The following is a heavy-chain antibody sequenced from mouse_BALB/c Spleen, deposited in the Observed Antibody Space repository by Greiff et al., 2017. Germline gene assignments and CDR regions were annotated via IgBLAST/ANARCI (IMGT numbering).Heavy chain of an antibody. J-gene: IGHJ3*01. D-gene: IGHD2-4*01. V-gene: IGHV14-3*02. Sequence: VQLKQSGAELVKPGASVKLSCTASGFNIKDTYMHWVKQRPEQGLEWIGRIDPANGNTKYDPKFQGKATITADTSSNTAYLQLSSLTSEDTAVYYCARPPYEYDAAWFAYGGQGTLVTVSA. CDR1: GFNIKDTY. CDR3: ARPPYEYDAAWFAY. CDR2: IDPANGNT.